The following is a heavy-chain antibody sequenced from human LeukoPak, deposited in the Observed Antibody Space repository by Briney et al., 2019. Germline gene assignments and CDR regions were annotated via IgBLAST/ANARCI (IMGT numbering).Heavy chain of an antibody. Sequence: SVKVSCKASGGTFSSYAISWVRQAPGQGLEWMGGSIPIFGKANYAQKFQGRVTITTDASTSTAYLELSSLRSEDTAVYYCARGYGDYDSSGYYIDYWGQGTLVTVSS. CDR2: SIPIFGKA. V-gene: IGHV1-69*05. D-gene: IGHD3-22*01. CDR1: GGTFSSYA. CDR3: ARGYGDYDSSGYYIDY. J-gene: IGHJ4*02.